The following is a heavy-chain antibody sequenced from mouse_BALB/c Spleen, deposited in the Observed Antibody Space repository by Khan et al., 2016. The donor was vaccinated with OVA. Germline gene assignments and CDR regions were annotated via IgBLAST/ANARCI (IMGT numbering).Heavy chain of an antibody. CDR2: VNPNNGDT. CDR1: GYSFTLYY. Sequence: LQQAGPDLVKPGASVKISCKASGYSFTLYYMTWVRQSHGKSPEWIGRVNPNNGDTNYNQNFKGKAILTVDKSSNTAYMELRSLTSEDSAVFYCARGYEFFPYWGQGTLVTVSA. J-gene: IGHJ3*01. CDR3: ARGYEFFPY. V-gene: IGHV1-26*01. D-gene: IGHD2-12*01.